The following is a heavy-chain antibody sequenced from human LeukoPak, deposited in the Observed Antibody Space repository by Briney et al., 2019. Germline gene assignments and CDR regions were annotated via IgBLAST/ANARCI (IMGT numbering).Heavy chain of an antibody. CDR3: AREHSWHWFDP. D-gene: IGHD3-3*02. Sequence: PGGSLRLSCAASGFTFSSYAMHWVRQAPGKGLEWVAVISYDGSNKYYADSVKGRFTISRDNSKNTLYLQMNSLRAEDTAVYYCAREHSWHWFDPWGQGTLVTVSS. V-gene: IGHV3-30-3*01. J-gene: IGHJ5*02. CDR2: ISYDGSNK. CDR1: GFTFSSYA.